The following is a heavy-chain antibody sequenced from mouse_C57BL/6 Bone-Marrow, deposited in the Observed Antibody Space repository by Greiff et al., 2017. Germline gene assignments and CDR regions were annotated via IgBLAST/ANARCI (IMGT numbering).Heavy chain of an antibody. J-gene: IGHJ2*01. D-gene: IGHD3-2*02. CDR2: IYPGDGDT. V-gene: IGHV1-82*01. CDR3: ARFDSSGFPDY. Sequence: QVQLQQSGPELVKPGASVKISCKASGYAFSSSWMNWVKQRPGQGLEWIGRIYPGDGDTNYNGKFKGKATLTADKSSGTAYMQLSSLTSEGSAVYFCARFDSSGFPDYWGQGTTLTVSA. CDR1: GYAFSSSW.